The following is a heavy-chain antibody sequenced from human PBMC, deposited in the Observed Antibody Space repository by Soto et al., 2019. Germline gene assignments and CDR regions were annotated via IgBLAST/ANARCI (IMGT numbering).Heavy chain of an antibody. V-gene: IGHV1-18*04. CDR1: GYTFTSYG. CDR2: ISAYNGNT. D-gene: IGHD6-13*01. Sequence: ASVKVSCKASGYTFTSYGISWVRQAPGQGLEWMGWISAYNGNTNYAQKLQGRVTISVDTSKNQFSLKLSSVTAADTAVYYCARTPPYSSSWLDYWGQGTLVTVSS. J-gene: IGHJ4*02. CDR3: ARTPPYSSSWLDY.